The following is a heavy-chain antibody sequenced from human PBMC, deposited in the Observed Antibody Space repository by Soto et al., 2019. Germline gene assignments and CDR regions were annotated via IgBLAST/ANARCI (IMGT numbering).Heavy chain of an antibody. CDR3: ARERRMGTFDY. D-gene: IGHD6-25*01. V-gene: IGHV4-34*01. CDR1: GGSFSGYY. J-gene: IGHJ4*02. Sequence: PSETLSLTCAVYGGSFSGYYWSWIRQPPGKGLEWIGEINHSGSTNYNPSLKSRVTISVDTSKNQFSLKLSSVTAADTAVYYCARERRMGTFDYWGQGALVTVS. CDR2: INHSGST.